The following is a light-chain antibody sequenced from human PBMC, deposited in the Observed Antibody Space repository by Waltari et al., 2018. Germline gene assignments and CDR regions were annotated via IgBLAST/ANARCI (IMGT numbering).Light chain of an antibody. V-gene: IGKV3-15*01. CDR2: GAS. J-gene: IGKJ5*01. Sequence: VMTQSPATLSVSPGEGATISCRASQSISDNLAWYQQKRGQAPRLLIYGASTRATGIPARFTGSGSGTDFTLTISSLQSEDSAVYYCQQYNRWPPITFGQGTRLEI. CDR1: QSISDN. CDR3: QQYNRWPPIT.